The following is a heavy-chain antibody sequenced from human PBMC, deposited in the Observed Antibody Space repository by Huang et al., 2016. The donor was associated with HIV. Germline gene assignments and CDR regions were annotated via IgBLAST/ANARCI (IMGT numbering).Heavy chain of an antibody. CDR2: INHRGTT. V-gene: IGHV4-34*01. J-gene: IGHJ5*02. CDR1: GVSFSSYY. Sequence: QVQLHQWGAGLLKPSETLSLTCAVYGVSFSSYYWNWIRQSPGKGLEWIGQINHRGTTTYNPSLKSRVTMSVDTSKEQFSLKLNAVTAADTAVYYCARGIMISFGGPFDPWGQGTLVTVSS. D-gene: IGHD3-16*01. CDR3: ARGIMISFGGPFDP.